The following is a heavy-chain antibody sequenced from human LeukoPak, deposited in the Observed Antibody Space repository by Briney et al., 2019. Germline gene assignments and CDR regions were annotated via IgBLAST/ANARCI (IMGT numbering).Heavy chain of an antibody. Sequence: GESLRLSCAASGFTFSIYAMSWVRQAPGKGLEWVSAISGSGGSTYYVDSVKGRFTISRDNSKNTLYLQMNSLRAEDTAVYYCAKDTPDDITVSAPYFDYWGQGTLVTVSS. D-gene: IGHD5/OR15-5a*01. CDR2: ISGSGGST. J-gene: IGHJ4*02. V-gene: IGHV3-23*01. CDR3: AKDTPDDITVSAPYFDY. CDR1: GFTFSIYA.